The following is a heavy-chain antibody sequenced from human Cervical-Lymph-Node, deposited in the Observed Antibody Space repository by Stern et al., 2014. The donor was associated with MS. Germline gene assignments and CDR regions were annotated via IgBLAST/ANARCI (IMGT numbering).Heavy chain of an antibody. D-gene: IGHD3-10*01. CDR1: GFTFSVYW. CDR3: GRFTRGSPSDY. V-gene: IGHV3-7*01. J-gene: IGHJ4*02. Sequence: EVQLVESGGGLVQPGESLTLSCVASGFTFSVYWMSWVSQAPGKGLEWVANIRDDGSDKYYVDSVKGRFTISRDNAKNSLYLQMNSLRGEDTAVYFCGRFTRGSPSDYWGQGTQVTVSP. CDR2: IRDDGSDK.